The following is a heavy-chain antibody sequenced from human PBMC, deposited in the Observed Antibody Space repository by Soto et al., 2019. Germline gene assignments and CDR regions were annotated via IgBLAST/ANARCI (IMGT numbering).Heavy chain of an antibody. CDR1: GFTFSSYA. J-gene: IGHJ4*02. V-gene: IGHV3-23*01. CDR3: AKDRLDDYVWGSYPLDY. Sequence: GGSLRLSCAASGFTFSSYAMSWVRQAPGKGLEWVSAISGSGGSTYYADSVKGRFTISRDNSKNTLYLQMNSLRAEDTAVYYCAKDRLDDYVWGSYPLDYWGQGTLVTVSS. D-gene: IGHD3-16*02. CDR2: ISGSGGST.